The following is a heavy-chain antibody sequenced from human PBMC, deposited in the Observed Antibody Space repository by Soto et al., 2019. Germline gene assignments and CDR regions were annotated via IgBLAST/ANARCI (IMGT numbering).Heavy chain of an antibody. V-gene: IGHV1-8*01. D-gene: IGHD6-6*01. CDR1: GYTFTSYD. J-gene: IGHJ6*03. CDR3: ARVEAARSPYYYYYYMDV. Sequence: ASVKVSCKASGYTFTSYDINWVRQATGQGLEWMGWMNPNSGNTGYAQKFQGRVTMTRNTSISTAYMELSSLRSEDTAVYYCARVEAARSPYYYYYYMDVWGKGTTVTVSS. CDR2: MNPNSGNT.